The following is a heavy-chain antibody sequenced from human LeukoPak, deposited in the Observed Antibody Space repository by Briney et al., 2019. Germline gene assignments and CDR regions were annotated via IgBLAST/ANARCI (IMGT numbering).Heavy chain of an antibody. CDR2: ISWDGGST. D-gene: IGHD3-22*01. Sequence: GGSLRLSCAASGFTFDDYAMHWVRQAPGKGLEWVSLISWDGGSTYYADSVKGRFTIFRDNSKNSLYLQMNSLRAEDTALYYCAKDNRERNYYDSSGYYYFDYWGQGTLVTVSS. V-gene: IGHV3-43D*04. CDR3: AKDNRERNYYDSSGYYYFDY. J-gene: IGHJ4*02. CDR1: GFTFDDYA.